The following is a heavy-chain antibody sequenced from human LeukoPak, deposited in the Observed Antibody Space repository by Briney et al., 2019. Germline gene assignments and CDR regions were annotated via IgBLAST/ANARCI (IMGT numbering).Heavy chain of an antibody. V-gene: IGHV1-69*04. Sequence: GSSVKVSCKASGGTFSRYAISWVRQAPGQGLEWMGRIIPILGIANYAQKFQGRVTITADKSTSTAYMELSSLRSEDTAVYYCARDGVKESGVVAATALNYYYYYGMDVWGQGTTVTASS. D-gene: IGHD2-15*01. CDR3: ARDGVKESGVVAATALNYYYYYGMDV. J-gene: IGHJ6*02. CDR2: IIPILGIA. CDR1: GGTFSRYA.